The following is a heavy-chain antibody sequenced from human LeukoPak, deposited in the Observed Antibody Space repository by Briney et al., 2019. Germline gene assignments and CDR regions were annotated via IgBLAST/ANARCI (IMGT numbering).Heavy chain of an antibody. Sequence: SETLSLTCAVYGGTFSGYYWSWIRQPPGKGLEWIGEINHSGSTNYNPSLRSRLTISVDTSKNQFSLKLSSVPVADTAVYYCARGGTPYCSGGSCFRVYYYYYMDVWRKGTTVTVSS. D-gene: IGHD2-15*01. CDR1: GGTFSGYY. V-gene: IGHV4-34*01. CDR3: ARGGTPYCSGGSCFRVYYYYYMDV. J-gene: IGHJ6*03. CDR2: INHSGST.